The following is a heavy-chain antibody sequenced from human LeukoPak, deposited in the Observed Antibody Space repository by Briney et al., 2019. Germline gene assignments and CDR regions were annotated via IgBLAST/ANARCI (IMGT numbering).Heavy chain of an antibody. CDR1: GYRFTSYW. D-gene: IGHD4-17*01. CDR2: IYPGDSDT. J-gene: IGHJ4*02. CDR3: ARRDDYDDYRLDY. V-gene: IGHV5-51*01. Sequence: GGSLEISLQGSGYRFTSYWIGWGRPMPGKGVEGMGIIYPGDSDTRYSPSFQGQVTISADKSISTAYLQWSSLKASDTAMYYCARRDDYDDYRLDYWGQGTLVTVSS.